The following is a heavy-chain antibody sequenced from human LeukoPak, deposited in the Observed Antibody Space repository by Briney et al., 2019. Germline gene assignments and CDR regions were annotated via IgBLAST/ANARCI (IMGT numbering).Heavy chain of an antibody. CDR1: GFTFSDYY. CDR2: ISSSGNPI. D-gene: IGHD3-22*01. V-gene: IGHV3-11*01. J-gene: IGHJ4*02. CDR3: ARVPTHGSGYYPPRYYFDY. Sequence: GGSLRLSCAASGFTFSDYYMSWIRQAPGKGLEWLSYISSSGNPIYYADSVKGRLTIARDNAKNSLYLQMSSLRAEDTAVYYCARVPTHGSGYYPPRYYFDYWGQGTLVTVSS.